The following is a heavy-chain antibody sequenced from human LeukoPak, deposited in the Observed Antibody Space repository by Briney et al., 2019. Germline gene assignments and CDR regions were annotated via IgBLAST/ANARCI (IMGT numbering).Heavy chain of an antibody. CDR2: IYYSGST. CDR1: GGSISSYY. V-gene: IGHV4-59*01. Sequence: SETLSLTCTVSGGSISSYYWSWTRQPPGKGLEWIGYIYYSGSTNYNPSLKSRVTISVDTSKNQFSLKLSSVTAADTAVYYCARGRGVLPEPYFDYWGQGTLVTVSS. D-gene: IGHD3-10*01. J-gene: IGHJ4*02. CDR3: ARGRGVLPEPYFDY.